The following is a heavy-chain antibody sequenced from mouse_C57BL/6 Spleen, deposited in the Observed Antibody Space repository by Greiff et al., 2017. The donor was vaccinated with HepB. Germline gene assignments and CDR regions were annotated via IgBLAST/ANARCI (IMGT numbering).Heavy chain of an antibody. V-gene: IGHV1-50*01. D-gene: IGHD1-1*01. J-gene: IGHJ2*01. CDR1: GYTFTSYW. CDR3: ARMDYGSSYLDY. Sequence: QVQLQQPGAELVKPGASVKLSCKASGYTFTSYWMQWVKQRPGQGLEWIGEIDPSDSYTNYNQKFKGKATLTVDTSSSTAYMQLSSLTSEDSAVYYCARMDYGSSYLDYWGQGTTLTVSS. CDR2: IDPSDSYT.